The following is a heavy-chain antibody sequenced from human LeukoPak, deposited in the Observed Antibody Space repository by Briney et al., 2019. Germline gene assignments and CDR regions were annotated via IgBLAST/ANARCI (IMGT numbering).Heavy chain of an antibody. CDR3: AKDGAWLRFDD. D-gene: IGHD5-12*01. Sequence: PGGSLRLSCAASGFTFSSYAMHWVRQAPGKGLEWVAVISYDGSNKYYADSVKGRFTISRDNSKDTLYLQMRNLRADDTAVYYCAKDGAWLRFDDWGQGILVTVSS. CDR2: ISYDGSNK. J-gene: IGHJ4*02. V-gene: IGHV3-30*04. CDR1: GFTFSSYA.